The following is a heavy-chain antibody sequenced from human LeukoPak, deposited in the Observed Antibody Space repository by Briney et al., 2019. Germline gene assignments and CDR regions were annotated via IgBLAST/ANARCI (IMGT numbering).Heavy chain of an antibody. J-gene: IGHJ3*02. V-gene: IGHV3-21*01. CDR3: ARDLVRWELPEGAFDI. Sequence: GGSLRLSCAASGFTFSSYSMNWVRQAPGKGLEWVSSISSSSSYIYYADSVKGRFTISRDNAKNSLYLQMNSLRAKDTAVYYCARDLVRWELPEGAFDIWGQGTMVTVSS. CDR1: GFTFSSYS. D-gene: IGHD1-26*01. CDR2: ISSSSSYI.